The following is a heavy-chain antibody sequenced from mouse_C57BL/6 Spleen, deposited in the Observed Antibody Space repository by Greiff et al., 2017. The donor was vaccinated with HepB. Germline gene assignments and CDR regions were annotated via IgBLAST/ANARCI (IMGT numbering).Heavy chain of an antibody. CDR2: IYPRSGNT. Sequence: QVQLQQSGAELARPGASVKLSCKASGYTFTSYGMSWVKQRTGQGLEWIGEIYPRSGNTYYNEKFQGKATLTADKSSSTAYMEPRSLSSEDSAVYFCASTDYGSRGYFDVWGTGTTVTVSS. V-gene: IGHV1-81*01. CDR3: ASTDYGSRGYFDV. J-gene: IGHJ1*03. D-gene: IGHD1-1*01. CDR1: GYTFTSYG.